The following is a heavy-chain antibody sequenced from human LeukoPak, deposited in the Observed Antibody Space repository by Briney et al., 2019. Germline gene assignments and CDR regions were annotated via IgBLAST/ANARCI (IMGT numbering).Heavy chain of an antibody. J-gene: IGHJ4*02. CDR2: INPNSGGT. V-gene: IGHV1-2*02. D-gene: IGHD1-14*01. Sequence: ASVKVSCKASGYTFTSYGISWVRQAPGQGLEWMGWINPNSGGTSYAQKLQGRVTMTRDTSITTAYLELSRLRSDDTAVYYCARIGYNHYFDYWGQGTLVTVSS. CDR1: GYTFTSYG. CDR3: ARIGYNHYFDY.